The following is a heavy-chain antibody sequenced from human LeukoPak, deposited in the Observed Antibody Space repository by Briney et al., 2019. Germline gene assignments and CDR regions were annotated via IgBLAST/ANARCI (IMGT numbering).Heavy chain of an antibody. CDR2: ITPKSGDT. Sequence: ASVTVPCKASGYTFSDFYIHWVRQAPGRGLEYVGWITPKSGDTYSPQRFQGRVTMTRDASISTAYMELSSLRSDDTAVYFCARVRLADERAWAYWGQGTLVTVSS. J-gene: IGHJ4*02. V-gene: IGHV1-2*02. CDR3: ARVRLADERAWAY. CDR1: GYTFSDFY. D-gene: IGHD3-3*02.